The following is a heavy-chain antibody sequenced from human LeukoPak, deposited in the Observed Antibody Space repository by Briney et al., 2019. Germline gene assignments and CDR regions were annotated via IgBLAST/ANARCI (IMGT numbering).Heavy chain of an antibody. Sequence: PSETLSLTCTVSGGSISSYYWSWIRQPPGKGLEWIGYIYYSGSTNYNPSLKSRVTISVDTSKNQFSLKLSSVTAADTAVYYCAREGWLSRYSWFDPWGQGTLVTVSS. D-gene: IGHD3-22*01. CDR3: AREGWLSRYSWFDP. V-gene: IGHV4-59*01. J-gene: IGHJ5*02. CDR1: GGSISSYY. CDR2: IYYSGST.